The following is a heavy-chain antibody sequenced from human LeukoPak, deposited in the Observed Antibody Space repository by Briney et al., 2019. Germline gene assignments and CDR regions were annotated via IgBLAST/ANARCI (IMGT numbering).Heavy chain of an antibody. D-gene: IGHD2-2*01. CDR2: INAGNGNT. V-gene: IGHV1-3*01. J-gene: IGHJ6*02. Sequence: ASVKVSCKASGYTFTSYAMHWVRQAPGQRLEWMGWINAGNGNTKYSQKFQGRVTITRGTSASTAYMELSSLRSEDTAVYYCARFAVPPYGMDVWGQGTTVTVSS. CDR3: ARFAVPPYGMDV. CDR1: GYTFTSYA.